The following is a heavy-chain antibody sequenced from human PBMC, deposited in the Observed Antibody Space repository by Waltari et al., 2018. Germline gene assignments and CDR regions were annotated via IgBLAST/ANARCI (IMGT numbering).Heavy chain of an antibody. CDR2: IYYSGST. D-gene: IGHD1-20*01. J-gene: IGHJ6*03. V-gene: IGHV4-30-4*08. CDR3: ARDTYNWTDYYYYMDV. Sequence: QVQLQESGPGLVKPSQTLSLTCTVSGGSISSGAYYWSWIRQPPGKGLEWIGYIYYSGSTYYNPSLKSRVTISVDTSKNQFSLKLSSVTAADTAVYYCARDTYNWTDYYYYMDVWGKGTTVTVSS. CDR1: GGSISSGAYY.